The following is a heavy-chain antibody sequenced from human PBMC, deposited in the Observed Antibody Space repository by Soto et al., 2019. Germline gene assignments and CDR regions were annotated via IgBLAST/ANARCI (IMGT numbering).Heavy chain of an antibody. D-gene: IGHD6-13*01. CDR1: GFTFSSYA. Sequence: QVQLVESGGGVVQPGRSLRLSCAASGFTFSSYAMHWVRQAPGKGLEWVAAILYDGSNQYYADAVKGRFTISRDNSKNTLYLQMNILRGEDTAVYYCAKEGRVGYSTRIFRRDNWFDPWGQGTPVTVSS. CDR2: ILYDGSNQ. V-gene: IGHV3-33*06. J-gene: IGHJ5*02. CDR3: AKEGRVGYSTRIFRRDNWFDP.